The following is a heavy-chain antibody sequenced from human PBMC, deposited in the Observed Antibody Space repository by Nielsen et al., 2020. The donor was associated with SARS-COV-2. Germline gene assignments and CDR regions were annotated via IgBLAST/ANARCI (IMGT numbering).Heavy chain of an antibody. Sequence: GESLKISCAASGFTFRNHEMNWVRQIPGKGLEWVSYISNSGSVISYADSLKSRFTISRDNAQNSLYLQMNNLRAEDTAIYYCLQGGASWGQGTLVTVSS. V-gene: IGHV3-48*03. CDR3: LQGGAS. J-gene: IGHJ5*02. D-gene: IGHD1-1*01. CDR1: GFTFRNHE. CDR2: ISNSGSVI.